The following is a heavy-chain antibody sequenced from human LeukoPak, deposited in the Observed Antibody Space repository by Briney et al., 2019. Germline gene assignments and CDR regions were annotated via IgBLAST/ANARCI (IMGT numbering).Heavy chain of an antibody. CDR2: IRSKAYGGTT. CDR1: GFAFDDYG. J-gene: IGHJ4*02. V-gene: IGHV3-49*04. D-gene: IGHD5-18*01. CDR3: TRDSVYSYGLTELGF. Sequence: SLRLSCTGSGFAFDDYGINWVRQAPGKGLEWVGFIRSKAYGGTTEFAASVKDRFTISRDESKSIAYLQMNSLKTEDTAVYYCTRDSVYSYGLTELGFWGQGTLVTVSS.